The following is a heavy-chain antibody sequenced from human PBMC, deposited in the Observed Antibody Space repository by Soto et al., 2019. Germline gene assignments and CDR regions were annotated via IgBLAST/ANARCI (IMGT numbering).Heavy chain of an antibody. CDR2: ISGSGDST. Sequence: EVRLLESGGGLVQPGGSLRLSCAASGFTFSVYAMSWVRQAPGKGLEWVSGISGSGDSTHYADSVKGRFTVSRDNSKSMLYLQTTSLGDEDTAIYCCAKALYGGFTYWGQGTLVTVSS. V-gene: IGHV3-23*01. CDR3: AKALYGGFTY. D-gene: IGHD3-10*01. J-gene: IGHJ4*02. CDR1: GFTFSVYA.